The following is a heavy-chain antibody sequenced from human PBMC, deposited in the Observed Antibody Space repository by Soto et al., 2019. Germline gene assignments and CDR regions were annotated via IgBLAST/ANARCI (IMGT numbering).Heavy chain of an antibody. D-gene: IGHD3-10*01. J-gene: IGHJ5*02. CDR1: GFTFSSYW. CDR3: ARAYGGFGELLIS. CDR2: IKQDGSEK. Sequence: GGSLRLSCAASGFTFSSYWMSWVRQAPGKGLEWVANIKQDGSEKYYVDSVKGRFTISRDNAKNSLYLQMNSLRAEDTAVYYCARAYGGFGELLISWGQGTLVTVSS. V-gene: IGHV3-7*01.